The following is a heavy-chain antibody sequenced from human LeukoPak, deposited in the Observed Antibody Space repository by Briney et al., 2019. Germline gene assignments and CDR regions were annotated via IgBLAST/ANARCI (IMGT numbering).Heavy chain of an antibody. CDR3: TTNVDTAMVPDY. CDR1: GFTFSSYA. J-gene: IGHJ4*02. V-gene: IGHV3-15*01. D-gene: IGHD5-18*01. Sequence: PGGTLRLSCAASGFTFSSYAMSWVRQAPGKGLEWVGRIKSKTDGGTTDYAAPVKGRFTISRDDSKNTLYLQMNSLKTEDTAVYYCTTNVDTAMVPDYWGQGTLVTVSS. CDR2: IKSKTDGGTT.